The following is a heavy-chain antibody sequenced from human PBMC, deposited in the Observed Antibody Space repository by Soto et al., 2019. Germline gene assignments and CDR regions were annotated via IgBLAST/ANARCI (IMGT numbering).Heavy chain of an antibody. V-gene: IGHV1-18*01. CDR2: ITVYNGHT. D-gene: IGHD4-17*01. J-gene: IGHJ5*02. CDR1: GYSFPDYS. Sequence: ASVKVSCKTSGYSFPDYSINWVRQAPGQGLEWLGWITVYNGHTNYAPSLQGRVTMTRDTSTSTVYMELSSLRSEDTAVYYCARDLYGDYVDDPWGQGTLVTVSS. CDR3: ARDLYGDYVDDP.